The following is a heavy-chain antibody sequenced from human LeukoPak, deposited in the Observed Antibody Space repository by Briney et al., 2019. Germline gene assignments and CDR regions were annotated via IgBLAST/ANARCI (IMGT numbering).Heavy chain of an antibody. V-gene: IGHV3-30*18. CDR1: GFTFSSYG. CDR2: ISYDGSNK. Sequence: PGGSLRLSCAASGFTFSSYGMHWVRQAPGKGLEWVAVISYDGSNKYYADSVKGRFTISRDNSKNTLCLQMNSLRAEDTAVYYCAKDGKWLRFPDYWGQGTLVTVSS. D-gene: IGHD5-12*01. CDR3: AKDGKWLRFPDY. J-gene: IGHJ4*02.